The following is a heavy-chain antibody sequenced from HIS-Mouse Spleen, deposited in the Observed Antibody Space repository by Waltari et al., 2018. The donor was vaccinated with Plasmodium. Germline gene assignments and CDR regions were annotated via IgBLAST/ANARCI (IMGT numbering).Heavy chain of an antibody. CDR2: INPNSGGT. Sequence: QVQLVQSGAEVKKPGASVKVSCKASGYTFTGYYMHCVRTAPGQGLEWMGWINPNSGGTNYAQKFQGRVTMTRDTSISTAYMELSRLRSDDTAVYYCARVLGYKAAAGTFVEYFQHWGQGTLVTVSS. CDR3: ARVLGYKAAAGTFVEYFQH. D-gene: IGHD6-13*01. CDR1: GYTFTGYY. J-gene: IGHJ1*01. V-gene: IGHV1-2*02.